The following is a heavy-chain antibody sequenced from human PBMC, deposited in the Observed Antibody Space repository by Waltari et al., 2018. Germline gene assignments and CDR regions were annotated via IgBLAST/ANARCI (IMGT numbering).Heavy chain of an antibody. Sequence: QVQLQESGPGLVKPPETLSLPGTVSGYSISRGYYWGWIRQPPGKGLEWIGSIYHSGSTYYNPSLKSRVTISVDTSKNQFSLKLSSVTAADTAVYYCASLRRDIVVVPAAAPWGQGTLVTVSS. J-gene: IGHJ5*02. V-gene: IGHV4-38-2*02. CDR3: ASLRRDIVVVPAAAP. CDR1: GYSISRGYY. CDR2: IYHSGST. D-gene: IGHD2-2*01.